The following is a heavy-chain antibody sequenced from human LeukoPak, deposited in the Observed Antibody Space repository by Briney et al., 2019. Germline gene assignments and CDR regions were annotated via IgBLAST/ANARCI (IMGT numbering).Heavy chain of an antibody. CDR1: GYTFTSYG. J-gene: IGHJ4*02. CDR3: ARVLRTGWYYGSGSYLAY. Sequence: ASVKVSCKASGYTFTSYGISWVRQAPGQGLEWMGWISAYNGNTNYAQKLQGRVTMTTDTSASTAYIELRSLRSDDTAVYYCARVLRTGWYYGSGSYLAYWGQGTLVTVSS. CDR2: ISAYNGNT. V-gene: IGHV1-18*01. D-gene: IGHD3-10*01.